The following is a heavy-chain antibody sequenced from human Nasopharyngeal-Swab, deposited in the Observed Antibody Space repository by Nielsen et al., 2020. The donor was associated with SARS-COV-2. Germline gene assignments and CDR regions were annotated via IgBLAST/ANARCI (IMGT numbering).Heavy chain of an antibody. V-gene: IGHV3-21*01. CDR2: ISSSSSYI. J-gene: IGHJ5*02. CDR1: GFTFSSYS. D-gene: IGHD6-13*01. Sequence: GESLKISCAASGFTFSSYSMNWVRQAPGKGLEWVSSISSSSSYIYYADSVKGRFTISRGNAKNSLYLQMNSLRAEDTAVYYCARDIGSSWTNWFDPWGQGTLVTVSS. CDR3: ARDIGSSWTNWFDP.